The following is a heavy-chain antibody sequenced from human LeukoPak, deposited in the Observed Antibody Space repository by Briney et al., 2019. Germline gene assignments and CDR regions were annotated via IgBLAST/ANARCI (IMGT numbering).Heavy chain of an antibody. CDR2: IYYSGST. J-gene: IGHJ4*02. CDR1: GGSISTYY. V-gene: IGHV4-59*01. Sequence: SETLSLTCTVSGGSISTYYWNWIRQPPGKGLEWIGNIYYSGSTKYNPSLKSRITISVDTSKNQFSLKLSSVTAADRAVYYCARGGGGTAYFDYWGQGTLVTVSS. D-gene: IGHD2-21*02. CDR3: ARGGGGTAYFDY.